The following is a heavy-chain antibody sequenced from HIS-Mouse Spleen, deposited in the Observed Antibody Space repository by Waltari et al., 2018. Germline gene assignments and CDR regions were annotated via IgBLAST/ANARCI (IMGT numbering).Heavy chain of an antibody. V-gene: IGHV3-74*01. Sequence: EVQLVESGGGLVQPGGSLRLSCAASGFTLSSYWMHWVRQAPGKGLVWVSRINSDGSRTSYADSVKGRFTISRDNAKNTLYLQMNSLRAEDTAVYYCARDLELDAFDIWGQGTMVTVSS. J-gene: IGHJ3*02. CDR2: INSDGSRT. D-gene: IGHD1-1*01. CDR1: GFTLSSYW. CDR3: ARDLELDAFDI.